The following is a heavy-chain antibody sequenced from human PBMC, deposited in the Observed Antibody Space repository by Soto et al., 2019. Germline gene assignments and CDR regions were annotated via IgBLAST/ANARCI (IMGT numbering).Heavy chain of an antibody. CDR2: IVPIRRTA. CDR3: VRDSGAKLSSS. D-gene: IGHD6-13*01. Sequence: QVQLVQSGAEVKKPGASVKISCKASGYTFTNYYMHWVRQAPGQGLEWVGGIVPIRRTADYAQTFQGRVSITADESARTSYMELRSLRSQDTAVYYCVRDSGAKLSSSWGQGTLVTVSS. J-gene: IGHJ4*02. CDR1: GYTFTNYY. V-gene: IGHV1-69*01.